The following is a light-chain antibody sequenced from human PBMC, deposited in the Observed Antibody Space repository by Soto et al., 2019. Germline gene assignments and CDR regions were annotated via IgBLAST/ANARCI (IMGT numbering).Light chain of an antibody. CDR3: QQSYSTPLT. CDR2: AAS. J-gene: IGKJ4*01. CDR1: QSIGGF. Sequence: DIQMTQSPSSLSVSVGDRVTITCRASQSIGGFLNWYQQKLGKAPKLLIYAASSLQSGVPLRFSGSGSGTDFTLTISSLQPEDFATYYCQQSYSTPLTFGGGTKVDIK. V-gene: IGKV1-39*01.